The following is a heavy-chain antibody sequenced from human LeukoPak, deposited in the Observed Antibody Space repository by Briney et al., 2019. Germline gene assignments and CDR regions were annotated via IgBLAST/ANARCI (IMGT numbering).Heavy chain of an antibody. CDR2: ISSDGSNK. Sequence: PGGSLRLSCAASGFTFSSYSMHWVRQAPGKGLEWVAVISSDGSNKYYADSVKGRFTISRDNSKNTLYLQMNSLRAEDTAVYYCAKRSGPYVDYYYYYYMDVWGKGTTVTVSS. D-gene: IGHD4-17*01. V-gene: IGHV3-30*04. CDR3: AKRSGPYVDYYYYYYMDV. J-gene: IGHJ6*03. CDR1: GFTFSSYS.